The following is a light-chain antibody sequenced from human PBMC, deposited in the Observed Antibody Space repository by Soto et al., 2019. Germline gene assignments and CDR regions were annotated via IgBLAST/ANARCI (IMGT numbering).Light chain of an antibody. J-gene: IGLJ1*01. Sequence: QSALTQPASVSGSLGQSITISCTGTSSDVGAYNYVSWYQQQPGKAPKLMISEVSNRPSGVSNRFSGSKSGNTASLIISGLQAEDEADYYCCSFTSITTEVFGTGTKGTVL. CDR2: EVS. CDR3: CSFTSITTEV. V-gene: IGLV2-14*01. CDR1: SSDVGAYNY.